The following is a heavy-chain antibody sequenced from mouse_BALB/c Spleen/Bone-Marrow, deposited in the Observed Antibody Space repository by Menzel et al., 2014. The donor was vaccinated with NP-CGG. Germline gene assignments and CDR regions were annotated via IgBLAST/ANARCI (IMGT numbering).Heavy chain of an antibody. CDR2: IYPGDGST. D-gene: IGHD3-1*01. V-gene: IGHV1S56*01. J-gene: IGHJ2*01. Sequence: VQLQQSGPELVKPGASVKMSCKASGYTFTSYFIHWVKQRPGQGLEWIGWIYPGDGSTNYNEKFKGKTTLTADKSSSTAYMLLSGLTSEDSAIYFCARGAPYYFDYWGQGTTLTVSS. CDR1: GYTFTSYF. CDR3: ARGAPYYFDY.